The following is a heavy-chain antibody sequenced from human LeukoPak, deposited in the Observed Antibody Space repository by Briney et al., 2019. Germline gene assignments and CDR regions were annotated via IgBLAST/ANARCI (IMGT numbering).Heavy chain of an antibody. Sequence: PSETLSLTCTVSSYSISSGYYWGWIRQSPGKGLEWIASINHSGITYYNPSLKSRVTISVDTSKNQFSVKLTSVTAADTAVYYCGRDRPTGYYDYWGQGILVTVSS. J-gene: IGHJ4*02. V-gene: IGHV4-38-2*02. D-gene: IGHD3-9*01. CDR2: INHSGIT. CDR3: GRDRPTGYYDY. CDR1: SYSISSGYY.